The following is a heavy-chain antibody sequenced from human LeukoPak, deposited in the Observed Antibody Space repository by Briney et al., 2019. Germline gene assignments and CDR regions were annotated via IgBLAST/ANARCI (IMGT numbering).Heavy chain of an antibody. CDR3: ARGPSLLRYFDWLLFSWFDP. CDR1: GYTLTGYC. J-gene: IGHJ5*02. V-gene: IGHV1-2*02. D-gene: IGHD3-9*01. CDR2: INTKSGAT. Sequence: ASVKVSCKASGYTLTGYCMHWVRQAPGQGLEWLGWINTKSGATNYAQNFQGRVTMTRDTSISTAYMELSRLRSDDTAVYYCARGPSLLRYFDWLLFSWFDPWGQGTLVTVSS.